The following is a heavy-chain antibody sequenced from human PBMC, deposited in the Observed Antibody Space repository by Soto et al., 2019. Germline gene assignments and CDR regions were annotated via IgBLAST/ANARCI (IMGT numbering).Heavy chain of an antibody. J-gene: IGHJ6*02. CDR2: IIPIFGIA. Sequence: QVQLVQSGAEVKKPGSSVKVSCKASGGTFSRYSITWVRQAPGHGLEWIGRIIPIFGIASYAQKFQGRVTINADETTSTAYMELSSLRSDDTAVYYCAREDRDRETGLVQAAIDGMDVWGQGTTVTVSS. CDR3: AREDRDRETGLVQAAIDGMDV. V-gene: IGHV1-69*08. CDR1: GGTFSRYS. D-gene: IGHD2-2*01.